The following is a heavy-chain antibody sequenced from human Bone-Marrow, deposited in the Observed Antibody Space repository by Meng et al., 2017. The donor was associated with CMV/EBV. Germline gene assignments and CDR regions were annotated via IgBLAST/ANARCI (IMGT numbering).Heavy chain of an antibody. J-gene: IGHJ4*02. V-gene: IGHV3-21*01. CDR1: GFRFDDYG. D-gene: IGHD2-2*01. CDR3: ARASYCSSTSCSLGY. Sequence: GGSLRLSCAASGFRFDDYGMHWVRQAPGKGLEWVSSISSSSSYIYYADSVKGRFTISRDNAKNSLYLQMNSLRAEDTAVYYCARASYCSSTSCSLGYWGQGTLVTVSS. CDR2: ISSSSSYI.